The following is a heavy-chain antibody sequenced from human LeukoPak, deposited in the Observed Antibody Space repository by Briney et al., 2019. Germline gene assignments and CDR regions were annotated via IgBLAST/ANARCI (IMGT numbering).Heavy chain of an antibody. J-gene: IGHJ4*02. Sequence: GGSLRLSCAASGFSFITYGIHWVRQAPGKGLEWVAFIRYDGSNRFYADSVGGRFTISRDNSKNTVYLQMNSLRAEDTAVYYCAKDRSMTTVTPFDNWGQGTLVAVSS. CDR1: GFSFITYG. V-gene: IGHV3-30*02. D-gene: IGHD4-17*01. CDR2: IRYDGSNR. CDR3: AKDRSMTTVTPFDN.